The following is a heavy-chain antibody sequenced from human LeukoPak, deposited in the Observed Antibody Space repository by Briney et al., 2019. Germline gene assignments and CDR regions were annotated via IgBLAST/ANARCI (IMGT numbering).Heavy chain of an antibody. J-gene: IGHJ4*02. Sequence: SETLSLTCAVYGGSFSGYYWSWIRQPPGKGLDWIGEINHSGSTNYNPSLKSRVTISVDTSKNQFSLKLSSVTAADTAVYYCARRDCSSTSCQHFDYWGQGTLVTVSS. CDR2: INHSGST. V-gene: IGHV4-34*01. D-gene: IGHD2-2*01. CDR3: ARRDCSSTSCQHFDY. CDR1: GGSFSGYY.